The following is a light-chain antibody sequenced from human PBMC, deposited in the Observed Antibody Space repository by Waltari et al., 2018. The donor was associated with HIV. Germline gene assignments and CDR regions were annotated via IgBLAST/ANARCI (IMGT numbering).Light chain of an antibody. V-gene: IGKV2-28*01. Sequence: DVLATQFPLSLTVSPGESASISCRATESLRHSNGRNYLDWYFQRPGHTPRLLIYLASTRASGVPDRFVGGGSGTDFTLRITRVEAADVGIYFCLQNIRAPFAFGQGT. CDR1: ESLRHSNGRNY. CDR3: LQNIRAPFA. CDR2: LAS. J-gene: IGKJ2*01.